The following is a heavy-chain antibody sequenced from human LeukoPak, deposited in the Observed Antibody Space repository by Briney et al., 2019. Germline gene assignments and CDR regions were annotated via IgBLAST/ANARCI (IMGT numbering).Heavy chain of an antibody. J-gene: IGHJ4*02. CDR2: IHTSGST. V-gene: IGHV4-61*02. CDR3: ARDRYYYDSSARYFDY. CDR1: GGSISSGSYY. Sequence: SQTLSLTCTVSGGSISSGSYYWSWIRQPAGKGLEWIGRIHTSGSTNYSPSLKSRVTMSVDTSKNQFSLKLSSVTAADTAVYYCARDRYYYDSSARYFDYWGQGTLVTVSS. D-gene: IGHD3-22*01.